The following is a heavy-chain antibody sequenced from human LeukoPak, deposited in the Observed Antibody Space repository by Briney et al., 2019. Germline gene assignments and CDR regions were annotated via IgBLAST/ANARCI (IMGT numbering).Heavy chain of an antibody. CDR2: ISSGSTI. CDR1: GFTFSDYY. CDR3: ARVGIATNYYYYYYMDV. J-gene: IGHJ6*03. Sequence: GGSLRLSCAASGFTFSDYYMSWIRQAPGKGLEWVSYISSGSTIYYADSVKGRFTISRDNAKNSLYLQMNSLRAEDTAVYYCARVGIATNYYYYYYMDVWGKGTTVTVSS. D-gene: IGHD6-13*01. V-gene: IGHV3-11*04.